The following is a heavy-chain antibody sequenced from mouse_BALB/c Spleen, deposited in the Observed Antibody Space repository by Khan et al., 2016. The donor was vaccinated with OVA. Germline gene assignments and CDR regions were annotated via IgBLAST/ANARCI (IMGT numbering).Heavy chain of an antibody. J-gene: IGHJ3*01. D-gene: IGHD4-1*01. CDR3: ASRLPGSFAY. CDR1: GFTFSSYS. V-gene: IGHV5-6*01. Sequence: EVELVESGGDLVEPGGSLKLSCAASGFTFSSYSMSWVRQTPDKRLEWVATISSGGDYTYYPDIVKGRFTISRDNAKNTLYLQMSSLKSEDTAMYYCASRLPGSFAYWGQGTLVAVSA. CDR2: ISSGGDYT.